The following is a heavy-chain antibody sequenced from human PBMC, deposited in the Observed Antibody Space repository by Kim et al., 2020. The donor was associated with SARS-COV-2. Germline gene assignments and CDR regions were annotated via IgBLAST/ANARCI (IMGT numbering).Heavy chain of an antibody. V-gene: IGHV6-1*01. Sequence: SQTLSLTCAISGDSVSSNSAAWNWIRQSPSRGLEWLGRTYYRSKWYNDYAVSVKSRITINPDTSKNQFSLQLNSVTPEDTAVYYCAREHAHSGSSWYGPYFDYWGQGTLVTVSS. D-gene: IGHD6-13*01. CDR1: GDSVSSNSAA. CDR2: TYYRSKWYN. J-gene: IGHJ4*02. CDR3: AREHAHSGSSWYGPYFDY.